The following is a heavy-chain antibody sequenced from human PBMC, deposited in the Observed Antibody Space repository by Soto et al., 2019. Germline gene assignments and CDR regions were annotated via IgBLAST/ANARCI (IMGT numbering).Heavy chain of an antibody. Sequence: SETLSLTCTVSGGSISSGGYYWRWIRQHPGKGLEWIGYIYYSGSTYYNPSLKSRVTISVDTSKNQFSLKLSSVTAADTAVYYCARAKKGIAAAENWFDPWGQGTLVPVSS. CDR2: IYYSGST. CDR1: GGSISSGGYY. J-gene: IGHJ5*02. V-gene: IGHV4-31*03. CDR3: ARAKKGIAAAENWFDP. D-gene: IGHD6-13*01.